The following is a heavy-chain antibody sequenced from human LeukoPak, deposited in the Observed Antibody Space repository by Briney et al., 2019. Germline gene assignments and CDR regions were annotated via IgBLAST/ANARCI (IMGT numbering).Heavy chain of an antibody. CDR1: GCTFSSCS. CDR2: ITPTADWT. V-gene: IGHV3-23*01. D-gene: IGHD6-6*01. Sequence: GGSLRLSCVASGCTFSSCSMTWVRQAPGKGLECVSTITPTADWTFYADSVKGRFSISRDNSKNTVYLQMNSLRAEDTAVYYCTRGPGRSSSPYYGMDVWGQGTTVTVSS. J-gene: IGHJ6*02. CDR3: TRGPGRSSSPYYGMDV.